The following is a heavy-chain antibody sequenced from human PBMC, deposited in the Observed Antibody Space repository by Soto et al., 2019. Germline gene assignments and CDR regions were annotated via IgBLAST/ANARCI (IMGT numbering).Heavy chain of an antibody. V-gene: IGHV3-53*01. Sequence: DVQLVKSGGSLIQPGGSLRLSCAASGITATNGHMSWVRQAPGKGLEWVSVIYSDDNTYYADSAKGRFTISGDTAKNTVYLQMYRLRGEKTAVYYCARDWNGVKYFVLWDQGSLVTVSS. D-gene: IGHD1-1*01. CDR1: GITATNGH. J-gene: IGHJ4*02. CDR2: IYSDDNT. CDR3: ARDWNGVKYFVL.